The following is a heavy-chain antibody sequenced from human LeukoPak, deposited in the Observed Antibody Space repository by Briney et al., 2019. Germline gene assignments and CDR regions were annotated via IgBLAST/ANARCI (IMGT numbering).Heavy chain of an antibody. V-gene: IGHV4-59*12. D-gene: IGHD6-13*01. Sequence: SETLSLTCTVSGGSINSYYWSWIRQPPGKGLEWIGYIYYSGSTNYNPSLKSRVTMSVDTSKNQFSLKLSSVTAADTAVYYCARIRIAAAGTPFDPWGQGTLVTVSS. CDR1: GGSINSYY. CDR3: ARIRIAAAGTPFDP. J-gene: IGHJ5*02. CDR2: IYYSGST.